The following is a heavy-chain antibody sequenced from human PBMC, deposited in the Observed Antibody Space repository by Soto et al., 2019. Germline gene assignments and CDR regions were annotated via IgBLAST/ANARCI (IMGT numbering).Heavy chain of an antibody. CDR2: IYYSGST. CDR3: ARRTYSGYDFTFDY. D-gene: IGHD5-12*01. CDR1: GGSISSSSYY. Sequence: SETLSLTCTVSGGSISSSSYYWGWIRQPPGKGLEWIGSIYYSGSTYYNPSLKSRVTISVDTSKNQFSLKLSSVTAADTAVYYCARRTYSGYDFTFDYWGQGTLVTVSS. V-gene: IGHV4-39*01. J-gene: IGHJ4*02.